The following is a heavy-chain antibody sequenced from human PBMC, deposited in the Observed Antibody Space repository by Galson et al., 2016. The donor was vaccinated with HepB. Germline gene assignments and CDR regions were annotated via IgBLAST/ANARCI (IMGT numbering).Heavy chain of an antibody. CDR3: TSAFSTYYDILTGYYTEDY. J-gene: IGHJ4*02. CDR2: IRNKAYTYAT. V-gene: IGHV3-73*01. CDR1: GFTFSDSA. D-gene: IGHD3-9*01. Sequence: SLRLSCAASGFTFSDSAMHWVRQASGKGLEWVGRIRNKAYTYATAYAASVKGRFTISRDDSKNTAYLQMNSLKTEDTAVYYCTSAFSTYYDILTGYYTEDYWGQGTLVTVSS.